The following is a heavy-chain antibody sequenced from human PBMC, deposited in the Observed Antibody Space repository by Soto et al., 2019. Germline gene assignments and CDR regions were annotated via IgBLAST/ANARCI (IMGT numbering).Heavy chain of an antibody. D-gene: IGHD3-22*01. Sequence: EVQLVESGGGLVKSGGSLRLSGAASGFTFSNAWMNWVRQAPGKGLEWVGRIKRNTDGGTADYAAPVKGRFTISRDDSKNTLYLQMNSLKTEDTAVYYCTTVFYDSSGNPDYWGQGTLVTVSS. CDR1: GFTFSNAW. V-gene: IGHV3-15*07. CDR3: TTVFYDSSGNPDY. J-gene: IGHJ4*02. CDR2: IKRNTDGGTA.